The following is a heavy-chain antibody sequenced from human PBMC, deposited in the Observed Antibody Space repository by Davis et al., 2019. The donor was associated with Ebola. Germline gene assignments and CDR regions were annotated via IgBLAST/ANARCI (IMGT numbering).Heavy chain of an antibody. J-gene: IGHJ2*01. V-gene: IGHV5-51*01. CDR3: ARRSPYGAYEGGWYFDA. CDR2: IYPGDSDT. D-gene: IGHD4-17*01. Sequence: PGGSLRLSCKGSGYSFTNYWIGWVRQMPGKGLEWMGIIYPGDSDTRYSPSFQGQVIISADKSITTAYLQWSSLKASDSAMYFCARRSPYGAYEGGWYFDAWGRGTLVTVSS. CDR1: GYSFTNYW.